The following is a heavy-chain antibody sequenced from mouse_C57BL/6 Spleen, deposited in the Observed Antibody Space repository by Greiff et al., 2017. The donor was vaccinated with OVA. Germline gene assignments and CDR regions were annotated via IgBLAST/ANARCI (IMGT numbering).Heavy chain of an antibody. J-gene: IGHJ2*01. CDR1: GFTFSDYY. D-gene: IGHD4-1*01. CDR2: INYDGSST. Sequence: EVQRVESEGGLVQPGSSMKLSCTASGFTFSDYYMAWVRQVPEKGLEWVANINYDGSSTYYLDSLKSRFIISRDNAKNILYLQMSSLKSEDTATYYCARSWDGGYYFDYWGQGTTLTVSS. V-gene: IGHV5-16*01. CDR3: ARSWDGGYYFDY.